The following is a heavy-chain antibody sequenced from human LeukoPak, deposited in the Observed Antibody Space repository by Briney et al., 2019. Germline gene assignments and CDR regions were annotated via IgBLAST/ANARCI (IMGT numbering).Heavy chain of an antibody. CDR1: GFTFSSYG. CDR3: AREPLERRSVPGYFDY. D-gene: IGHD1-1*01. J-gene: IGHJ4*02. Sequence: GGSLRLSCAASGFTFSSYGMHWVRQAPGKGLEWVAVVSYDGSNKYYADSVKSRFTISRDNSKNTLYLQMNSLRAEDTAVYYCAREPLERRSVPGYFDYWGQGTLVTVSS. CDR2: VSYDGSNK. V-gene: IGHV3-30*03.